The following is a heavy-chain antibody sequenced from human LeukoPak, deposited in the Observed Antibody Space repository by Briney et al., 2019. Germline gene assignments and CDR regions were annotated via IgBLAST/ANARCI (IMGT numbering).Heavy chain of an antibody. D-gene: IGHD6-13*01. CDR2: INSDGSSR. Sequence: GGSLRLSCAASGFTFDDYAMHWVRQAPGKGLVWVSRINSDGSSRNYADSVKGRFTISRDNAKNTLYLQMNSLRAEDTAVYYCASASSHRIAAGGDYRGQGTLVTVSS. CDR1: GFTFDDYA. J-gene: IGHJ4*02. CDR3: ASASSHRIAAGGDY. V-gene: IGHV3-74*01.